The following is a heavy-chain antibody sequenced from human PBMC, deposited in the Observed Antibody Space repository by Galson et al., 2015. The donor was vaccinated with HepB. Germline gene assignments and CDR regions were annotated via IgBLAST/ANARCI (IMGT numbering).Heavy chain of an antibody. CDR1: GFTFSSYA. J-gene: IGHJ4*02. CDR3: AKNRGITMIVALGW. Sequence: SLRLSCAASGFTFSSYAMSWVRQAPGKGLEWVSAISGSGGSTYYADSVKGRFTISRDNSKNTLYLQMNSLRAEDTAVYYCAKNRGITMIVALGWWGQGTLVTVSS. D-gene: IGHD3-22*01. CDR2: ISGSGGST. V-gene: IGHV3-23*01.